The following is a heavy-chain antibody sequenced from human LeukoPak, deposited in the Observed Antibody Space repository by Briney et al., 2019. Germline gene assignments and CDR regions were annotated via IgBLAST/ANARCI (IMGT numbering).Heavy chain of an antibody. J-gene: IGHJ4*02. V-gene: IGHV4-30-4*01. CDR2: IYYSGST. D-gene: IGHD3-22*01. Sequence: PSQTLSLTCTVSGGSISSGDYYWSWIRQPPGKGLEWIGHIYYSGSTYYNPSLKSRVTISVDTSKNQFSLKLSSVTAADTAVYYCARAFRAAGYYDSSGYFDYWGQGTLVTVSS. CDR3: ARAFRAAGYYDSSGYFDY. CDR1: GGSISSGDYY.